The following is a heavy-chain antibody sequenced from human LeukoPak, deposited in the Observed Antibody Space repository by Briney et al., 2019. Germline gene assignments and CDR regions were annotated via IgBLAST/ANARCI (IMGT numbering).Heavy chain of an antibody. CDR2: ISSSSSYI. CDR1: GFTFSSYS. J-gene: IGHJ4*02. CDR3: AKDLPVAALDY. Sequence: GGSLRLSCAASGFTFSSYSMNWVRQAPGKGLEWVSSISSSSSYIYYADSVKGRFTISRDNSKNTLYLQMNSLRAEDTAVYYCAKDLPVAALDYWGQGTLVTVSS. D-gene: IGHD2-15*01. V-gene: IGHV3-21*01.